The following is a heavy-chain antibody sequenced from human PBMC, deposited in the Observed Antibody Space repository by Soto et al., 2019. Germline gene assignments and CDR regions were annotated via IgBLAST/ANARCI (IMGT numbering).Heavy chain of an antibody. CDR1: GYSFTSYW. CDR3: ARPNAYSSSWYNYYGMDV. Sequence: GESLKISCKGSGYSFTSYWIGWVRQMPGKGLEWMGIIYPGDSDTRYSPSFQGQVTISADKSISTAYLQWSSLKASDTAMYYCARPNAYSSSWYNYYGMDVWGQGTTVTVSS. J-gene: IGHJ6*02. V-gene: IGHV5-51*01. CDR2: IYPGDSDT. D-gene: IGHD6-13*01.